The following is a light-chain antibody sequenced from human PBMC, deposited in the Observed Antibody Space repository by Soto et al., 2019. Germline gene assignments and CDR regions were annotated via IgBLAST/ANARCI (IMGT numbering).Light chain of an antibody. CDR3: QQYGSALT. J-gene: IGKJ4*01. V-gene: IGKV3-20*01. CDR1: QSVSSSY. CDR2: GAS. Sequence: EIVLTQSPGTLSLSPGERATLSCRASQSVSSSYLAWYQQKPGQAPRLLIYGASSRATGIPDRFSGSGSGTHFTLTISRLEPEDFAVYYCQQYGSALTCGGGTKVEIK.